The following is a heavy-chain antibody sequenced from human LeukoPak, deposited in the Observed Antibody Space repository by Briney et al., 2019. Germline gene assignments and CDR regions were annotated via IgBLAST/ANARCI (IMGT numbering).Heavy chain of an antibody. CDR3: ARGFGGDP. CDR2: INPNSGGT. V-gene: IGHV1-2*02. CDR1: GYTFTAYY. D-gene: IGHD4-23*01. Sequence: ASVKVSCMASGYTFTAYYLHWVRQAPGQGLEWMGWINPNSGGTSYAQKFQGRVSMTRDTSISTVYMELSSLRSDDTAVYYCARGFGGDPWGQGTLVTVSS. J-gene: IGHJ5*02.